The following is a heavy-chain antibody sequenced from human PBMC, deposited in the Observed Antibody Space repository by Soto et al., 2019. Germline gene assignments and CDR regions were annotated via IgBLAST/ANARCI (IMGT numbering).Heavy chain of an antibody. CDR3: VRLIGNSWLDS. Sequence: SETLSLTCTVSGGSISSGDYYWSWIRQPPGKGLEWIGYINYSGTSYYNPSLRSRVTISVDTSNNQLSLQLNSVTPDDTAVYYCVRLIGNSWLDSWGQGTLVTVSS. CDR2: INYSGTS. V-gene: IGHV4-30-4*01. CDR1: GGSISSGDYY. D-gene: IGHD2-8*01. J-gene: IGHJ5*01.